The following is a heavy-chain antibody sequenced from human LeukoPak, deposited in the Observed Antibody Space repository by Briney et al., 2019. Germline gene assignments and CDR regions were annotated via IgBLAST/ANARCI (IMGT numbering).Heavy chain of an antibody. J-gene: IGHJ4*02. D-gene: IGHD2-2*02. Sequence: GGSLRLSCAASGFTFSSYAMSWVRQAPGKGLEWVSAISASGGSTYYADSVKGRFTISRDKSKNTLYLQMNSLRAEDSAVYYCAGYNCSSTTCYTGGFDYWGQGTLVTVS. CDR2: ISASGGST. CDR3: AGYNCSSTTCYTGGFDY. V-gene: IGHV3-23*01. CDR1: GFTFSSYA.